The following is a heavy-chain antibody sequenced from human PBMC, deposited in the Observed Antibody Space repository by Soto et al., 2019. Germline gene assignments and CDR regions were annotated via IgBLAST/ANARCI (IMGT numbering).Heavy chain of an antibody. CDR3: ATVTHPPYYYGMDV. Sequence: EVQLVESGGGLVQPGGSLRLSCAASGFTFSSYSMHWVRQAPGKGLEWVSYISSSSSTIYYADSVKGRFTISRDNAKNSLYLQMNSLRAEDTAVDYCATVTHPPYYYGMDVWGQGTTVTASS. D-gene: IGHD4-17*01. CDR1: GFTFSSYS. CDR2: ISSSSSTI. V-gene: IGHV3-48*01. J-gene: IGHJ6*02.